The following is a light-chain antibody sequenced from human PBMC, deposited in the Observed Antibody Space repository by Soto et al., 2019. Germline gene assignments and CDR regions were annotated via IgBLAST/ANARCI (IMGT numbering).Light chain of an antibody. V-gene: IGKV3-20*01. CDR1: QSVDSTY. J-gene: IGKJ2*01. Sequence: EIVSTQSPCTLSLSPGERATLSCRASQSVDSTYLAWYQQKPDQSPRLLIYATSTRAAGIPDRFSGSGSGTDFTLTISRLEPDDVAVYYCQQYDTSPPMYTFGQGTKVDI. CDR2: ATS. CDR3: QQYDTSPPMYT.